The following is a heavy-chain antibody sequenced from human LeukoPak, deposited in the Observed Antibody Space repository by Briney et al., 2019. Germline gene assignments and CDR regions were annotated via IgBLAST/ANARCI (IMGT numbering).Heavy chain of an antibody. V-gene: IGHV4-39*01. Sequence: PSETLSLTCTVSGGSISSSSYYWGWIRQPPGKGLEWIGSIYYSGSTYYNPSLKSRVTISVDTSKNQFSLKLSSVTAADPAVYYCAIPGGGYYDSSGYGYWGQGTLVTVFS. CDR3: AIPGGGYYDSSGYGY. CDR1: GGSISSSSYY. CDR2: IYYSGST. D-gene: IGHD3-22*01. J-gene: IGHJ4*02.